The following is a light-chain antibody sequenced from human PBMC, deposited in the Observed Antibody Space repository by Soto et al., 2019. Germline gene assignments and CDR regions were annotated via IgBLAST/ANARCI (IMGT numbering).Light chain of an antibody. CDR3: SSYAGSNNPYV. V-gene: IGLV2-8*01. CDR1: SSDVGGYNY. J-gene: IGLJ1*01. CDR2: EVS. Sequence: QSALTQPPSASGSPGQSVTISCTGTSSDVGGYNYVSWYQQHPGKAPKLMIYEVSKRPSGVPDRFSGSKSGNTASLTVSGLQAEDEADYYCSSYAGSNNPYVCGTGTRSPS.